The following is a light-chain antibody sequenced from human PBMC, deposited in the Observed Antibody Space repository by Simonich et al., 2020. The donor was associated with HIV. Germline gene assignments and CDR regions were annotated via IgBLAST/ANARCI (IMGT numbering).Light chain of an antibody. Sequence: DIQMTQSPSTLSASIRDRVTITCRASQSISSYLNWYQQKPGKAPQLLIYGASILQSGVPSRFSGRRSGTDFTLAISNLQPEDFATYYCQQSYSTPYTFGQGTKVEIK. J-gene: IGKJ2*01. V-gene: IGKV1-39*01. CDR3: QQSYSTPYT. CDR2: GAS. CDR1: QSISSY.